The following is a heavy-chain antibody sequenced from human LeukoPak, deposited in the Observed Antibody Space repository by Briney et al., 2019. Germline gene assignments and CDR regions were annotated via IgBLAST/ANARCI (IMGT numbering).Heavy chain of an antibody. CDR2: IYYTGST. Sequence: SETLSLTCSVSGGSISSNPYYWGWIRQPPGRGLEWIGNIYYTGSTYYNPSLKSRVTISIDTSKNRFSLELTSVTAADTAVYFCARDLTWGVAVAARNFDSWGQGTLVTVSS. CDR3: ARDLTWGVAVAARNFDS. V-gene: IGHV4-39*07. CDR1: GGSISSNPYY. J-gene: IGHJ4*02. D-gene: IGHD6-19*01.